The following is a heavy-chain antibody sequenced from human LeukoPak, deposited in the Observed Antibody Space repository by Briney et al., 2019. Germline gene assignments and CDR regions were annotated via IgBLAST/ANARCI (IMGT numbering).Heavy chain of an antibody. Sequence: PGGSLRLSCAASGFTFNDYYMSWIRQAPGKGLEWLSYINIGGTNTHYADSVKGRFTISRDNAKKSLYLEMNNLRAEDTAVYYCARRGAAAGDYFDYWGQGTLVTVSS. V-gene: IGHV3-11*04. CDR3: ARRGAAAGDYFDY. CDR2: INIGGTNT. CDR1: GFTFNDYY. J-gene: IGHJ4*02. D-gene: IGHD6-13*01.